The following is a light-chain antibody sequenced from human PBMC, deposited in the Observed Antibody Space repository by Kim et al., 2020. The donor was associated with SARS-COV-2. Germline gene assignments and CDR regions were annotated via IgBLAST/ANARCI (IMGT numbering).Light chain of an antibody. V-gene: IGKV3-15*01. CDR3: QQYNDWPWT. J-gene: IGKJ1*01. CDR1: QSISTN. CDR2: GAS. Sequence: EIVMTQSPVTLSVSPGERVTLSCRASQSISTNLGWYQQKPGQAPGLLIYGASTRATGIPARFSGSGSGTEFTLTISSLQSEDFAVYCCQQYNDWPWTFGQGTKVEIK.